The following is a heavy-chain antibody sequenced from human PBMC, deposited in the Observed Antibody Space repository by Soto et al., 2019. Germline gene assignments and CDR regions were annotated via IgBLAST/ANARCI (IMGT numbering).Heavy chain of an antibody. CDR3: VRGRSYSVYDF. CDR1: GGSISGPS. J-gene: IGHJ4*02. D-gene: IGHD5-12*01. CDR2: IYPSGST. V-gene: IGHV4-4*07. Sequence: ETLSLTCTVSGGSISGPSWIWIRQPAGKGLEWIGHIYPSGSTSYNPSLRSRVTMSLDTSSNQIFLNLTSVTAADTAVFYCVRGRSYSVYDFWGPGTLVTVSS.